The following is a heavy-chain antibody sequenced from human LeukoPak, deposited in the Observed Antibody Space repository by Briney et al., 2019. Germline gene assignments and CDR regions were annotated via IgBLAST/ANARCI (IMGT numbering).Heavy chain of an antibody. D-gene: IGHD3/OR15-3a*01. CDR3: ASARGDFWTSYYSY. V-gene: IGHV3-21*01. CDR2: ISSSSSYI. J-gene: IGHJ4*02. CDR1: GFPFISYS. Sequence: GSLRLSCAASGFPFISYSVNWVRQAPGKGLEWVSSISSSSSYIYYTDSVEGRFTISRDNAKNSLYLQMNSLRAEDTAVYYCASARGDFWTSYYSYWGQGTLVTVSS.